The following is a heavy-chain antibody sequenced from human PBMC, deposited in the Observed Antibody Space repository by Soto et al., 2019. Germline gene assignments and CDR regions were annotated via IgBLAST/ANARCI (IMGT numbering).Heavy chain of an antibody. Sequence: EVQLVESGGGLVKPGXSXXXXXXXXXXXXXXXXMXWVXQAPGKGLEWVGRIKSKTDGGTTDYAAPVKGRFTISRDDSKNTLYLQMNSLKTEDTAVYYCTTGINTAMVSYFDYWGQGTLVTVSS. J-gene: IGHJ4*02. CDR3: TTGINTAMVSYFDY. V-gene: IGHV3-15*07. CDR2: IKSKTDGGTT. CDR1: XXXXXXXX. D-gene: IGHD5-18*01.